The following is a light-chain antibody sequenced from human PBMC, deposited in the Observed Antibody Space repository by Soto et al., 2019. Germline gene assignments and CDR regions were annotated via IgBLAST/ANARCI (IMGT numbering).Light chain of an antibody. Sequence: QSALTQPASVSGSPGQSITISCTGTSSDVGGYNSVSWFQQHPSKAPKLIIYEVSHRPSGVSIRLSGSKSGNTASLTISGTRAEDEADYSCNSYRHRTTLVFGNGTKLTVL. V-gene: IGLV2-14*01. CDR2: EVS. CDR3: NSYRHRTTLV. CDR1: SSDVGGYNS. J-gene: IGLJ1*01.